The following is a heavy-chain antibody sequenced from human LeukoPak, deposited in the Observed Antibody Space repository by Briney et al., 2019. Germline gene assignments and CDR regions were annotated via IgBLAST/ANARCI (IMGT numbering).Heavy chain of an antibody. CDR2: VYHSGST. J-gene: IGHJ5*02. CDR1: GGSVNNYY. Sequence: SETLSLTCIVSGGSVNNYYWSWIRQPPGKGLEWIGNVYHSGSTSYNPSLKSRVTISRDTSKNQFSLRLTSVTAADTAGYYCAREDSGTSGYVFDPWGQGTLVTVSS. D-gene: IGHD3-22*01. CDR3: AREDSGTSGYVFDP. V-gene: IGHV4-59*02.